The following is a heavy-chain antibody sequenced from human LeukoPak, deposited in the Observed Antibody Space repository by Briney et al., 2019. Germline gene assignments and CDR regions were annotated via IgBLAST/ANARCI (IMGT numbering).Heavy chain of an antibody. CDR2: INHSGST. V-gene: IGHV4-34*01. CDR1: GGSFSGYY. CDR3: ARVRPGYYYYMDV. J-gene: IGHJ6*03. Sequence: KPSETLSLTCAVYGGSFSGYYWSWIRQPPGKGLEWIGEINHSGSTNYNPSLKSRVTISVDTSKNQFSLKLSSVTAADTAVYYCARVRPGYYYYMDVWGKGTTVTISS. D-gene: IGHD6-6*01.